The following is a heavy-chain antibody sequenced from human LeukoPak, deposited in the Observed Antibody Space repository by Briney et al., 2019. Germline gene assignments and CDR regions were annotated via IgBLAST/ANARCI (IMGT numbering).Heavy chain of an antibody. CDR2: IIPIFWTA. D-gene: IGHD3-10*01. Sequence: GASVKVSCKASGGTFISYAISWVRQAPGQGREGMGRIIPIFWTANYAQKFQGRVTINTDESTSTAYMELSSLRSEDTAVYYCARGAFRGAISEYFQHWGQGTLVTVSS. CDR1: GGTFISYA. J-gene: IGHJ1*01. V-gene: IGHV1-69*05. CDR3: ARGAFRGAISEYFQH.